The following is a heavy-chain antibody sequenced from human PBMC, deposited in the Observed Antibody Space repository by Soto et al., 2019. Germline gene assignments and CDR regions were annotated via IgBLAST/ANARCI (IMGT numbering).Heavy chain of an antibody. CDR2: ISAYNGNT. J-gene: IGHJ4*02. V-gene: IGHV1-18*01. CDR1: GYTFTSYH. Sequence: QVQLVQSGAEVKKPGASVKVSCKASGYTFTSYHINWVRQAPGQGLEWMGWISAYNGNTNYAQKLQGRVTMTTDTSTSTPNRKLGSRESDATAVYYCAREAPPADYWGQGTLVTVSS. CDR3: AREAPPADY.